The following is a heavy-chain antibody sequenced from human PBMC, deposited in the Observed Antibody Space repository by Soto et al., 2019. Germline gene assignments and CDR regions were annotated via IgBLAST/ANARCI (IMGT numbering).Heavy chain of an antibody. V-gene: IGHV3-33*01. CDR2: IWYDGSNK. J-gene: IGHJ4*02. D-gene: IGHD6-13*01. CDR1: GFTFSSYG. CDR3: ARDWSAAGPDY. Sequence: QVQLVESGGGVVQPGRSLRLSCAASGFTFSSYGMHWVRQAPGKGLEWVAVIWYDGSNKYYADSVKGRFTISRDNSKNTLYLQMNSLRAEDTAVYYCARDWSAAGPDYWGQGTLVTVSS.